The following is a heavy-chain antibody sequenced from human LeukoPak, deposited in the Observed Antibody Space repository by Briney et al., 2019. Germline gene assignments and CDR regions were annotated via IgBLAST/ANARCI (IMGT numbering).Heavy chain of an antibody. Sequence: QVQLQESGPGLVKPSQTLSLTCTVSGGSISSGSYYWSWIRQPAGKGLEWIGYIYYSGSTNYNPSLKSRVTRSVDTSKNQFSLKLSSVTAADTAVYYCARVVTMPVVAINWGQGTLVTVSS. CDR1: GGSISSGSYY. D-gene: IGHD3-22*01. CDR3: ARVVTMPVVAIN. CDR2: IYYSGST. V-gene: IGHV4-61*10. J-gene: IGHJ4*02.